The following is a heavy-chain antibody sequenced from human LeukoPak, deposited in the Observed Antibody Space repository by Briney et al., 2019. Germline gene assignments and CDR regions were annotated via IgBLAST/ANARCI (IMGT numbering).Heavy chain of an antibody. CDR2: IIPTLGIA. CDR3: ARVRSSTSLGWFDP. J-gene: IGHJ5*02. CDR1: GGTFSSYT. Sequence: SVKVSCKASGGTFSSYTISWVRQAPGQGLEWMGRIIPTLGIANYAQKFQGRVTITADKSTSTAYMELSSLRSEDTAVYYCARVRSSTSLGWFDPWGQGTLVTVSS. V-gene: IGHV1-69*02. D-gene: IGHD2-2*01.